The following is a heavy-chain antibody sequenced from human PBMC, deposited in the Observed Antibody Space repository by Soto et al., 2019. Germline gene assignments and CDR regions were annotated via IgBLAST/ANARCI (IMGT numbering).Heavy chain of an antibody. J-gene: IGHJ4*02. V-gene: IGHV1-24*01. CDR1: GYTQTELS. Sequence: ASVKVSCKVSGYTQTELSMHWVRQAPGKGLEWMGGFDPEDGETIYAQKFRGRVTMTEDTSTDTAYMELSSLRSEDTAVYYCATTNGYDFWSGYYIASLDYWGQGTLVTVSS. D-gene: IGHD3-3*01. CDR3: ATTNGYDFWSGYYIASLDY. CDR2: FDPEDGET.